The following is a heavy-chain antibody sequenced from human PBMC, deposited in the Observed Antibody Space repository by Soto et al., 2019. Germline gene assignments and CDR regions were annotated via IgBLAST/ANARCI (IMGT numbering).Heavy chain of an antibody. CDR2: INHSGST. J-gene: IGHJ5*02. CDR1: GGSISSSNW. V-gene: IGHV4-4*02. CDR3: ASSNWNDGYNWFDP. D-gene: IGHD1-20*01. Sequence: SETLSLTGAVSGGSISSSNWWSWVRQPPGKGLEWIGEINHSGSTHYNPFLKSRVTISVDKSKNQFSLQLGSVTAADTAVYYCASSNWNDGYNWFDPWGQGTLVTVSS.